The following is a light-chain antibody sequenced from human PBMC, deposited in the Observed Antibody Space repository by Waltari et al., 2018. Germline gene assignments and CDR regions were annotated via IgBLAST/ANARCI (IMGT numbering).Light chain of an antibody. V-gene: IGLV2-14*03. J-gene: IGLJ1*01. Sequence: QSALTQPASVSGSPGQSITISCTGTSSDVGGYNYVSWYQQHPGKAPRLMFYDVSNRTAGVSNRVSGPKSDNTASLTISGLQSEDEADYYCSSYTSSTTLGVFGTGTKVTVL. CDR3: SSYTSSTTLGV. CDR2: DVS. CDR1: SSDVGGYNY.